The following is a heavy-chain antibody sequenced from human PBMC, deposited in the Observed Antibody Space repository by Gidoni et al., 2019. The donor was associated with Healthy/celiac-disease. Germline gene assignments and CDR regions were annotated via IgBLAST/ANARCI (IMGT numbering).Heavy chain of an antibody. Sequence: EVQLLESGGGLVQPGGSLRLSCAASGFTFSSYAMSWVRQAPGKGLEWVSAISGSGGSTYYADSVKGRFTISRDNSKNTLYLQMNSLRAEDTAVYYCAKCSRGGDYYDSSGCEPSFDYWGQGTLVTVSS. J-gene: IGHJ4*02. CDR1: GFTFSSYA. D-gene: IGHD3-22*01. CDR2: ISGSGGST. CDR3: AKCSRGGDYYDSSGCEPSFDY. V-gene: IGHV3-23*01.